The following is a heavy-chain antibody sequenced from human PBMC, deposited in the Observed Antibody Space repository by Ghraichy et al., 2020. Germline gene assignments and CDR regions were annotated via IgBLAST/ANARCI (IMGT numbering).Heavy chain of an antibody. Sequence: ASVKVSCKASGYTFSNYAMHWVRQAPGQGLEWMGWINTNTGNPTYAQGFTGRFVFSLDTSVTTAYLQIRSLKAEDTAVYYCARVRFLEWLFDDGFDIWGQGTMVTVSS. CDR2: INTNTGNP. V-gene: IGHV7-4-1*02. J-gene: IGHJ3*02. D-gene: IGHD3-3*01. CDR3: ARVRFLEWLFDDGFDI. CDR1: GYTFSNYA.